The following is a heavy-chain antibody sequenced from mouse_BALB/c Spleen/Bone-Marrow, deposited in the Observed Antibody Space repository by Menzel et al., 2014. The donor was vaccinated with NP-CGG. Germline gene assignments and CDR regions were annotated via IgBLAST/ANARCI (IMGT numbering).Heavy chain of an antibody. Sequence: EVQLQQSGPELEKPGASVKISCKASGYSFTGYNMNWVKQSNGKSLEWIGNIDPYYGDSTYNQKFKGKATLTVDKSSSTAYMQLKSLTSEDSAVYYCAREGGTYSNDFDYWGQGTTLTVSS. CDR3: AREGGTYSNDFDY. D-gene: IGHD2-5*01. V-gene: IGHV1-39*01. CDR2: IDPYYGDS. CDR1: GYSFTGYN. J-gene: IGHJ2*01.